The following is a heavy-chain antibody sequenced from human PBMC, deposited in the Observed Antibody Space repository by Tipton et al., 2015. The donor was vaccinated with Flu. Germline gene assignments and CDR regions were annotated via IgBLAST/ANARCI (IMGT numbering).Heavy chain of an antibody. Sequence: TLSLTCTVSGGSISSSNYYWGWIRQPPGKGLEWIGSIYYSGSTYYNPSLKSRVTISVDTSKNQFSLKLTSVTAADTAVYYCTRDPHNDEAMDYWGQGTLVTVSS. J-gene: IGHJ4*02. D-gene: IGHD5-24*01. CDR1: GGSISSSNYY. CDR2: IYYSGST. CDR3: TRDPHNDEAMDY. V-gene: IGHV4-39*07.